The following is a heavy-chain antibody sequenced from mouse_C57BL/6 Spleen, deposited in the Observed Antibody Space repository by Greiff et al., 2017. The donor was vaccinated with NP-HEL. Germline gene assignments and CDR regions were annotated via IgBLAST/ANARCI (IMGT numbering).Heavy chain of an antibody. J-gene: IGHJ3*01. CDR1: GFTFSSYA. Sequence: EVQLVESGGGLVKPGGSLKLSCAASGFTFSSYAMSWVRQTPEKRLEWVATISDGGSYTYYPDNVKGRFTISRDNAKNNLYLQMSHLKSEDTAMYYCARQDGSSYPWFAYWGQGTLVTVSA. D-gene: IGHD1-1*01. CDR2: ISDGGSYT. CDR3: ARQDGSSYPWFAY. V-gene: IGHV5-4*01.